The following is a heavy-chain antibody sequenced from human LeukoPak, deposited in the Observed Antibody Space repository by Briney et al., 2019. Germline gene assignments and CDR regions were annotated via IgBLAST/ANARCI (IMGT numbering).Heavy chain of an antibody. Sequence: SETLSLTCSVSGGSISNYYWNWIRQPPGKGLEWIGHIYNGGRTSYNPSLKSRVTISVDTSKNQFSLKLSSVTAADTAVYYCAKDGSWDYLNWFDPWGQGTLVTVSS. CDR1: GGSISNYY. V-gene: IGHV4-59*01. CDR3: AKDGSWDYLNWFDP. CDR2: IYNGGRT. J-gene: IGHJ5*02. D-gene: IGHD3-10*01.